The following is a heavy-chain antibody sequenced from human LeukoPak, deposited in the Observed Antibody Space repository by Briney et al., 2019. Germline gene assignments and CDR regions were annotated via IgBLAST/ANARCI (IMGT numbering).Heavy chain of an antibody. Sequence: GGSLRLSCGASGFIFGKYVMSWVRQAPGKGLEWVSGIGSGGVDTIYADSVKGRFTISRDNSKNTLSLRMGSLRADDTAIYFCARYLRDSGTSRVTLDHWGQGTLVIVSS. CDR1: GFIFGKYV. D-gene: IGHD2-2*01. CDR3: ARYLRDSGTSRVTLDH. CDR2: IGSGGVDT. J-gene: IGHJ4*02. V-gene: IGHV3-23*01.